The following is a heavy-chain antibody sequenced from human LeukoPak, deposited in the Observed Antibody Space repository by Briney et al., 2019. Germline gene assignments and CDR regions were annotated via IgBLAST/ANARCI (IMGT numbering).Heavy chain of an antibody. CDR3: ATGMGATTQVYYFDY. V-gene: IGHV1-24*01. Sequence: ASVKVSCKVSGYTVADLSMHWVRQAPGKGLEWMGSFDPGDGETIYAQKFQGRVTMTEDTSTDTAYMVLSSLRSEDTAVYYCATGMGATTQVYYFDYWGQGTLVTVSS. CDR1: GYTVADLS. CDR2: FDPGDGET. J-gene: IGHJ4*02. D-gene: IGHD1-26*01.